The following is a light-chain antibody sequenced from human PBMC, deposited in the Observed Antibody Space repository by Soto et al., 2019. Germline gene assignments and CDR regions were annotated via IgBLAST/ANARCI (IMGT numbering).Light chain of an antibody. CDR2: GTS. Sequence: EIVLTQSPGTLSLSPGERATLSCRASQSVSSTYLAWYQQKPGQAPRLLIYGTSTRATAIPDRFSGSGSGTDFTLTISRLEPEDFAVYYCQQYARSPWTFGQGTKVEIK. V-gene: IGKV3-20*01. J-gene: IGKJ1*01. CDR3: QQYARSPWT. CDR1: QSVSSTY.